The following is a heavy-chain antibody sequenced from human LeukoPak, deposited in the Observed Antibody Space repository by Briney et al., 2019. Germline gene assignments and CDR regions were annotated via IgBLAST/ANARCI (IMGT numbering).Heavy chain of an antibody. J-gene: IGHJ4*02. CDR1: GFTFSSYA. CDR2: IIGSGGST. CDR3: ATRRSYYYDSSGYYPLDY. D-gene: IGHD3-22*01. Sequence: GGSLRLSCAASGFTFSSYAMRWHRQGPGKGLEWVSAIIGSGGSTYYADSVKGRFTISRDNSKNTLYLQMNSLRAEDTAVYYFATRRSYYYDSSGYYPLDYWGQGTLVTVSS. V-gene: IGHV3-23*01.